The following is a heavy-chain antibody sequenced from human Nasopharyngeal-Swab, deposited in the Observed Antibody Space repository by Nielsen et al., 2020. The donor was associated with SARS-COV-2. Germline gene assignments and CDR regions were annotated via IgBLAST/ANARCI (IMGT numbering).Heavy chain of an antibody. CDR3: ARDPPPYGDYRGALGGAFDI. CDR1: GYTFTSYG. D-gene: IGHD4-17*01. CDR2: ISAYNGNT. Sequence: ASVKVSCKASGYTFTSYGISWVRQAPGQGLEWMGWISAYNGNTNYAQKLQGRVTMTTDTSTSTAYMELRSLRSDDTAVYYCARDPPPYGDYRGALGGAFDIWSQGTMVTVSS. J-gene: IGHJ3*02. V-gene: IGHV1-18*01.